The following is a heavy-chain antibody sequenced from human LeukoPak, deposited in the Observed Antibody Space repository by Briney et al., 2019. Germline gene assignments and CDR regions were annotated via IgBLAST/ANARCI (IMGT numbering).Heavy chain of an antibody. V-gene: IGHV3-23*01. Sequence: GGSLRLSCAVSGFTFSSSEMNWVRQAPGKGLEWVSAISGSGGSTYYADSVKGRFTISRDNSKNTLYLQMNSLRAEDTAVYYCAKARRVLPNPLDYWGQGTLVTVSS. CDR2: ISGSGGST. CDR3: AKARRVLPNPLDY. CDR1: GFTFSSSE. J-gene: IGHJ4*02. D-gene: IGHD4/OR15-4a*01.